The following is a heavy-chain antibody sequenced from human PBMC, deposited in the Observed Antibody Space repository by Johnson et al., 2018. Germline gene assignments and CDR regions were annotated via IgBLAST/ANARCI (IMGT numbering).Heavy chain of an antibody. CDR1: RISFNRYA. Sequence: QVQLVESGGGVVQPGRSLRLSCAASRISFNRYAMHWVRQAPGTGLEWMTAISYDGNNRYYSDSVKGRFTISADKSISTAYLQWSSLKASDTAVYYCAKRAYSGYDLFVFDVWGQGTMVTVSS. J-gene: IGHJ3*01. D-gene: IGHD5-12*01. CDR2: ISYDGNNR. CDR3: AKRAYSGYDLFVFDV. V-gene: IGHV3-30*18.